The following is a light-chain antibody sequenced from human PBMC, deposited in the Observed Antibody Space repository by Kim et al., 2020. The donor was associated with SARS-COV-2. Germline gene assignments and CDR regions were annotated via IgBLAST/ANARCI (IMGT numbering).Light chain of an antibody. CDR1: QDIANS. CDR3: QKYNSAPWT. J-gene: IGKJ1*01. Sequence: ASIGDRVTITCRASQDIANSLAWDQQKPGKVPQVLIYAASTLQSGVPSRFSGSGSGTEFTLTIASLQTEDVATYYCQKYNSAPWTFGPGTKVDIK. CDR2: AAS. V-gene: IGKV1-27*01.